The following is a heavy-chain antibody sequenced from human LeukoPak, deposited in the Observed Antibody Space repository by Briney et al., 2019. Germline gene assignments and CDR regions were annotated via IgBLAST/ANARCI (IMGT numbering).Heavy chain of an antibody. Sequence: GGSLRLSCAASGFTFSSYAMHWVRQAPGKGLEWVAVISYDGSNKYYADSVKGRFTISRDNSKNTLYLQMNSLRAEDTAVYYCARIAGYSGYDWGQGTLVTVSS. CDR3: ARIAGYSGYD. J-gene: IGHJ4*02. V-gene: IGHV3-30*04. D-gene: IGHD5-12*01. CDR1: GFTFSSYA. CDR2: ISYDGSNK.